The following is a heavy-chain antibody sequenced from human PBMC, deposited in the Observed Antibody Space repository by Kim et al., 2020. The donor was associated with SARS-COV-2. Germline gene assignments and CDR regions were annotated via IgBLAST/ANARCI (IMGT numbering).Heavy chain of an antibody. Sequence: SVKGRFTISRDNSKNTLYLQMNSLRAEDTAVYYCARGGRFCSGGSCSTGYWGQGTLVTVSS. D-gene: IGHD2-15*01. V-gene: IGHV3-53*01. CDR3: ARGGRFCSGGSCSTGY. J-gene: IGHJ4*02.